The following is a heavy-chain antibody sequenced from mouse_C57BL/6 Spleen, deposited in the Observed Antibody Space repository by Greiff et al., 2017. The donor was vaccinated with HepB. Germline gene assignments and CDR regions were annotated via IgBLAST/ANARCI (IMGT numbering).Heavy chain of an antibody. CDR3: ARDFDYDGFYYAMDY. CDR1: GFTFSSYA. D-gene: IGHD2-4*01. CDR2: ISDGGSYT. V-gene: IGHV5-4*01. J-gene: IGHJ4*01. Sequence: DVHLVESGGGLVKPGGSLKLSCAASGFTFSSYAMSWVRQTPEKRLEWVATISDGGSYTYYPDNVKGRFTISRDNAKNNLYLQMSHLKSEDTAMYYCARDFDYDGFYYAMDYWGQGTSVTVSS.